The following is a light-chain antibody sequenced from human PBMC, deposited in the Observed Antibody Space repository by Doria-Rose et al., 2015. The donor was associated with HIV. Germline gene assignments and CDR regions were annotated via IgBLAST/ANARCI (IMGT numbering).Light chain of an antibody. J-gene: IGKJ2*04. V-gene: IGKV1-5*03. CDR1: QSISDW. CDR3: QQYNSYPCS. Sequence: DIRVTQSPSTLSASVGDRVTITCRASQSISDWLAWYQQRPGKAPKLLIFKASTLESGVPSRFSGSGSGTEVTLTITDLQPDDFATYSCQQYNSYPCSFGQGTKLEIK. CDR2: KAS.